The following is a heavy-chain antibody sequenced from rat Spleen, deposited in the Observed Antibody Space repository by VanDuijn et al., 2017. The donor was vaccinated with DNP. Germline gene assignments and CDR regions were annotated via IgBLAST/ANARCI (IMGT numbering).Heavy chain of an antibody. V-gene: IGHV5-25*01. D-gene: IGHD1-9*01. CDR1: GFTFTNSD. CDR3: ATYYGFNSYFFDY. CDR2: ISTSGGVT. Sequence: EVQVVESGGGLVQPGRSMTVSCAASGFTFTNSDMAWVRQAPTKGLEWVASISTSGGVTYYRDSVKGRFTISRDNAERTLYLQMDNLRSEDTATYFCATYYGFNSYFFDYWGQGVMVTVSS. J-gene: IGHJ2*01.